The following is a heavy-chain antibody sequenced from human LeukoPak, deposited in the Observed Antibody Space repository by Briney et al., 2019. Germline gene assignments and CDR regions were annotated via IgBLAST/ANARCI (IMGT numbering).Heavy chain of an antibody. J-gene: IGHJ4*02. D-gene: IGHD3/OR15-3a*01. CDR2: ISGSGNDM. CDR3: GTHAGRTGSDD. Sequence: GGSLRLSCATSGFIFSGYYMSWIRRAPGKGLGWVSYISGSGNDMSYADSVKGRFTISRDNAKGSLYLQMNSLRAADTAVYYCGTHAGRTGSDDWGQGTLVTVSS. V-gene: IGHV3-11*01. CDR1: GFIFSGYY.